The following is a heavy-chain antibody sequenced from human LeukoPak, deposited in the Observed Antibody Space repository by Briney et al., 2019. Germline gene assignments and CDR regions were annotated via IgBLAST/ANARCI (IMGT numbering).Heavy chain of an antibody. D-gene: IGHD3-10*01. V-gene: IGHV4-39*02. Sequence: PSETLSLTCTVSGGSISTSNYYWGWIRQPPGKGLEWIGNIFYSGSTYYSPSLRSRVTISLDTSRNQFSLKLSSVTAADTAVYYCATENVLLWFGESHYFDYWGQGTLVTVSS. J-gene: IGHJ4*02. CDR2: IFYSGST. CDR1: GGSISTSNYY. CDR3: ATENVLLWFGESHYFDY.